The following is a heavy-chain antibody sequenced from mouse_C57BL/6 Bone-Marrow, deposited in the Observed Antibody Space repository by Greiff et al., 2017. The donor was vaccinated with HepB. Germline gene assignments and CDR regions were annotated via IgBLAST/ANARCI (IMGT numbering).Heavy chain of an antibody. CDR1: GFTFSDAW. Sequence: EVKVEESGGGLVQPGGSMKLSCAASGFTFSDAWMDWVRQSPEKGLEWVAEIRNKANNHATYYAESVKGRFTISRDDSKSSVYLQMNSLSAEDTGIYYCTFITTVVALHWYFDVWGTGTTVTVSS. CDR3: TFITTVVALHWYFDV. CDR2: IRNKANNHAT. D-gene: IGHD1-1*01. J-gene: IGHJ1*03. V-gene: IGHV6-6*01.